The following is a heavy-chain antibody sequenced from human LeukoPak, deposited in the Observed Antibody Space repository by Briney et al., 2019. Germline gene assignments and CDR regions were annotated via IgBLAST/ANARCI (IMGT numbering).Heavy chain of an antibody. CDR2: IIPILGIA. J-gene: IGHJ4*02. CDR1: GGTFSSYA. V-gene: IGHV1-69*04. D-gene: IGHD4-23*01. Sequence: SVKVSCKASGGTFSSYAIGWVRQAPGQGLEWMGRIIPILGIANYAQKFQGRVTITADKSTSTAYMELSSLRSEDTAVYYCARGDGGNTPFDYWGQGTLVTVSS. CDR3: ARGDGGNTPFDY.